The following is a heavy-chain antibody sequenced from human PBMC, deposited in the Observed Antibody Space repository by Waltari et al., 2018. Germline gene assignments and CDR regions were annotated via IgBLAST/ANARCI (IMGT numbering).Heavy chain of an antibody. J-gene: IGHJ6*02. CDR1: GFTFSNSW. Sequence: EVQMVESGGGLVQPGGSLRLSCAASGFTFSNSWMDWVRQAPGKGLEWIANIKPDGSEKNYLDSVKGRFTISRDNTKNSLYLQMNSLRAEDTAVYYCSKSLDVWGPGTSVTVSS. CDR3: SKSLDV. CDR2: IKPDGSEK. V-gene: IGHV3-7*01.